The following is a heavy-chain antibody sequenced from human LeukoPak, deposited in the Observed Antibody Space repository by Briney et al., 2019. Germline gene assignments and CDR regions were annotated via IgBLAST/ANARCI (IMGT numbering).Heavy chain of an antibody. CDR1: GYTFTSYD. J-gene: IGHJ4*02. D-gene: IGHD3-22*01. V-gene: IGHV1-8*01. Sequence: ASVKVSCKASGYTFTSYDINWVRQATGQGLEWMGWMNPNSGNTGYAQKFQGRVTMTRNTSISAAYMELSSLGSEDTAVYYCARVPVRRGLLQGFDYWGQGTLVTVSS. CDR3: ARVPVRRGLLQGFDY. CDR2: MNPNSGNT.